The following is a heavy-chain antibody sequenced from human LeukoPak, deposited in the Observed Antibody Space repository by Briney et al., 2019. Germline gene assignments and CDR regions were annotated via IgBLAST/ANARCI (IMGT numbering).Heavy chain of an antibody. CDR3: ARRHSWGSYRPLWFDP. D-gene: IGHD3-16*02. J-gene: IGHJ5*02. CDR1: GGSISSSNW. V-gene: IGHV4-4*02. CDR2: INHSGST. Sequence: PSETLSLTCAVSGGSISSSNWWSWIRQPPGKGLEWIGEINHSGSTNYNPSLKSRVTISVDTSKNQFSLKLSSVTAADTAVYYCARRHSWGSYRPLWFDPWGQGTLVTVSS.